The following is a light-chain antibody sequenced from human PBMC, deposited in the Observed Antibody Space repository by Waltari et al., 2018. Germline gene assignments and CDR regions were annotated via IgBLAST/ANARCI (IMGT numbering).Light chain of an antibody. J-gene: IGKJ2*01. Sequence: EIVMTQSPATLSVSPGERATLTCRASQSIGTSLTWYQQRPGRAPSHLIYGASTRATGIPSRVSGSGSGTEFSLTISSLQSEDFAVYYCLQYNNWPYTFGQGTRLEIK. CDR3: LQYNNWPYT. CDR2: GAS. CDR1: QSIGTS. V-gene: IGKV3-15*01.